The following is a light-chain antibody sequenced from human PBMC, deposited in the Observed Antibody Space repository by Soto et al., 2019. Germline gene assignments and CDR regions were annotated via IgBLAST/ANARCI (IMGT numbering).Light chain of an antibody. CDR2: DVS. Sequence: DIQMTQTPCSLCASVGDRLTITFHASQDISNYLNWYQHKPGKAPKLLIYDVSNLETGVPSRFSGSGSGTDFTFTISSLQPEDIATYYCQQYDNLPIAFGQGTRLEI. CDR3: QQYDNLPIA. J-gene: IGKJ5*01. CDR1: QDISNY. V-gene: IGKV1-33*01.